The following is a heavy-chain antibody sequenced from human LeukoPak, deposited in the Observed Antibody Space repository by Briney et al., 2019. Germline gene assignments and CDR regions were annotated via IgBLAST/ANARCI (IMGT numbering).Heavy chain of an antibody. Sequence: GGSLRLSCAASGFTFSGSAMHWVRQASGKGLEWVGRIRSKANSYATAYAASVKGRFTISRDDSKNTAYLQMNSLKTEDTAVYYCAKGQGYCSRTSCSQYHYYYYGMDVWGQGTTVTVSS. J-gene: IGHJ6*02. V-gene: IGHV3-73*01. CDR2: IRSKANSYAT. CDR1: GFTFSGSA. CDR3: AKGQGYCSRTSCSQYHYYYYGMDV. D-gene: IGHD2-2*01.